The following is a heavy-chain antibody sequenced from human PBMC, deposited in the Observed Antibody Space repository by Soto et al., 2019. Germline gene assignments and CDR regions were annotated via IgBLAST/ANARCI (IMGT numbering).Heavy chain of an antibody. J-gene: IGHJ4*02. D-gene: IGHD2-8*02. V-gene: IGHV3-74*01. CDR3: ACWGHIVPVAPSDFDR. Sequence: GWSLRLSCAASGFPFTNYWMNWVRQTPGKGLMWVSRISPDGSDVGYADSVEGRFTVSRDNAKNTLYLQMHSLRAEDTAMYYCACWGHIVPVAPSDFDRWGQGTLVIVS. CDR1: GFPFTNYW. CDR2: ISPDGSDV.